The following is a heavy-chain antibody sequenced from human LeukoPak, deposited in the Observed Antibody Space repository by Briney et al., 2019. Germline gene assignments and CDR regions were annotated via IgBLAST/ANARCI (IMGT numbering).Heavy chain of an antibody. CDR2: ITGSGGAT. D-gene: IGHD5-18*01. J-gene: IGHJ4*02. CDR1: GFTFSTYA. Sequence: TGGSLRLSCAASGFTFSTYAVNWVRQAPGKGLEWVSAITGSGGATYYADSVKGRFTISRDNSKNTLYLQMNSLRAEDTAVYYCARERNYGYTDYWGQGTLVTVSS. V-gene: IGHV3-23*01. CDR3: ARERNYGYTDY.